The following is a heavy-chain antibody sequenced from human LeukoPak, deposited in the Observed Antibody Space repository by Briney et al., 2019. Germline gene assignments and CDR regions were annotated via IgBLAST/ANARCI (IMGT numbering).Heavy chain of an antibody. CDR3: ARGYPFYYYGMDV. J-gene: IGHJ6*02. Sequence: SETLSLTCTVSGGSTSSYYWSWIRQPPGKGLEWIGYIYYSGSTNYNPSLKSRVTISVDTSKNQFSLKLSSVTAADTAVYYCARGYPFYYYGMDVWGQGTTVTVSS. D-gene: IGHD3-16*02. V-gene: IGHV4-59*01. CDR1: GGSTSSYY. CDR2: IYYSGST.